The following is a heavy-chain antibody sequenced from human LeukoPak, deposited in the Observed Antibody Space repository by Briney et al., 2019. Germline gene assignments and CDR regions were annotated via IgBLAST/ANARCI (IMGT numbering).Heavy chain of an antibody. CDR2: INHSGST. D-gene: IGHD4/OR15-4a*01. V-gene: IGHV4-34*01. CDR3: ASLKGAY. Sequence: SETLSLTCAVYGGSFSGYYWSWVRQPPGKGLEWIGEINHSGSTNYNPSLKSRVTISVDTSKNQFSLKLSSVTAADTAVYYCASLKGAYWGQGTLVTVSS. J-gene: IGHJ4*02. CDR1: GGSFSGYY.